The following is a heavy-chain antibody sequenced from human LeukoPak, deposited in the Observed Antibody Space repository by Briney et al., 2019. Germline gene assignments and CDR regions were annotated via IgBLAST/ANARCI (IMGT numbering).Heavy chain of an antibody. Sequence: GGSLRLSCAASGFTFSSYGMHWVRQAPGKGLEWVAFIRYDGSNKFYADSVKGRFTISRDNSKNTLYLQMNSLRAEDTAVFYCAKGRARYSGSLNAFDIWGQGTMVTVSS. CDR2: IRYDGSNK. CDR3: AKGRARYSGSLNAFDI. J-gene: IGHJ3*02. V-gene: IGHV3-30*02. CDR1: GFTFSSYG. D-gene: IGHD1-26*01.